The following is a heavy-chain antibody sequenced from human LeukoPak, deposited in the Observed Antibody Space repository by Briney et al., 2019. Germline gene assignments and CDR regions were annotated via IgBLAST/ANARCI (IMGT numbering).Heavy chain of an antibody. D-gene: IGHD2-8*01. V-gene: IGHV3-23*01. J-gene: IGHJ2*01. CDR2: ISFSGGST. CDR1: GFTFSSHA. Sequence: GGSLRLSCAASGFTFSSHALSWVRQAPGKGLEWVSGISFSGGSTYYADSVKGRFTISRDNSQNTLYLQMNSLRAEDTAEYYCAKVTMAAYWYIDLWGRGTLVTVSS. CDR3: AKVTMAAYWYIDL.